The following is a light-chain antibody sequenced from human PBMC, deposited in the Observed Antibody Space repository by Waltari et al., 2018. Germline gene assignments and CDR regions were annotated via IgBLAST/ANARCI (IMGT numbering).Light chain of an antibody. CDR2: DDR. CDR1: NVGRKS. V-gene: IGLV3-21*02. CDR3: QVWDTTSDRVV. Sequence: SYVLTQPPSASVATGETARSTCGGDNVGRKSVHWYQQKPGQAPLLVVYDDRARPSGIPDRFSASNSGNTATLTITRVENGDEADYYCQVWDTTSDRVVFGGGTKLTVL. J-gene: IGLJ2*01.